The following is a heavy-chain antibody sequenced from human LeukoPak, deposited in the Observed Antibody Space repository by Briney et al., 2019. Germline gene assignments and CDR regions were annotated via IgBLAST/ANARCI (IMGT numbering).Heavy chain of an antibody. CDR2: ISGSGGST. V-gene: IGHV3-23*01. CDR3: AKDRGRWLQSGDY. CDR1: GFTFSSYA. D-gene: IGHD5-24*01. J-gene: IGHJ4*02. Sequence: GGSLRLSCAAPGFTFSSYAMSWVRQAPGKGLEWVSAISGSGGSTYYADSVKGRFTISRDNSKNTLYLQMNSLRAEDTAVYYCAKDRGRWLQSGDYWGQGTLVTVSS.